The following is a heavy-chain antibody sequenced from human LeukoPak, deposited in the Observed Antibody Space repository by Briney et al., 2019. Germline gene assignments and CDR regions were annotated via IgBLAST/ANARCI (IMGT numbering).Heavy chain of an antibody. CDR2: IYTSGST. D-gene: IGHD2-2*01. J-gene: IGHJ5*02. V-gene: IGHV4-4*07. CDR1: GGSISSYY. CDR3: ASQLKYCSSNSSYLGWFDP. Sequence: PSETLSLTCTVSGGSISSYYWSWIRQPAGKGLEWIGRIYTSGSTNYNPSLKSRVTISVDTSKNQFSLKLSSVTAADTAVYYCASQLKYCSSNSSYLGWFDPWGQGTLVTVSS.